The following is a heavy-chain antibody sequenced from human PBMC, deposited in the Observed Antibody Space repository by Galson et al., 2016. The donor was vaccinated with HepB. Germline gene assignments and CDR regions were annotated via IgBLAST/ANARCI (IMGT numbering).Heavy chain of an antibody. V-gene: IGHV3-33*01. CDR2: IWHDGSNK. Sequence: SLRLSCAASSFSFSTYGMHWVRKAPGKGLEWVAVIWHDGSNKQYADSVKGRFTISRDNSKSTLNLQMNSLRVEDTAVYYCAREIQGRWYYFDHWGQGTLVTVSS. CDR1: SFSFSTYG. D-gene: IGHD3-16*01. J-gene: IGHJ4*02. CDR3: AREIQGRWYYFDH.